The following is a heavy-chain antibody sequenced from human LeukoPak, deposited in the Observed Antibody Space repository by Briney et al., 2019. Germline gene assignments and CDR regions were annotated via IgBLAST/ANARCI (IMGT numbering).Heavy chain of an antibody. CDR1: GYTFTGYY. J-gene: IGHJ4*02. CDR3: ARVFNVLGYCSSTSCYPFDY. Sequence: ASVKVSCKASGYTFTGYYMHWVRQAPGQGLEWMGRINPNSGGTNYAQKFQGRVTMTRDTSISTAYMELSRLRSDDTAVYYCARVFNVLGYCSSTSCYPFDYWAREPWSPSPQ. V-gene: IGHV1-2*06. D-gene: IGHD2-2*01. CDR2: INPNSGGT.